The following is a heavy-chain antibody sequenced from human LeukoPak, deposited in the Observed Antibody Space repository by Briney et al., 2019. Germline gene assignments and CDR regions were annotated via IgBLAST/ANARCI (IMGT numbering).Heavy chain of an antibody. CDR2: ISSSGGST. D-gene: IGHD3-9*01. V-gene: IGHV3-23*01. CDR3: AKDLGRYLDASDI. J-gene: IGHJ3*02. CDR1: GFTFSSYG. Sequence: GGTLRLSCAASGFTFSSYGMSWVRQAPGKGLEWVSAISSSGGSTHYADSVKGRFSISRDNSKNTLYLQMNSLRAEDTAVYYCAKDLGRYLDASDIWGQGTMVTVSS.